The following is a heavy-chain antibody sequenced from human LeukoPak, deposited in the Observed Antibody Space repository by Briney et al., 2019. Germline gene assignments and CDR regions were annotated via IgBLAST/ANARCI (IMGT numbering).Heavy chain of an antibody. D-gene: IGHD1-26*01. CDR3: ARVGATTWY. Sequence: GGSLRLSCAASGFTFDDYAMHWVRQAPGKGLVWVSRINSDGSSTNYADSVKGRFTISRDNAKNTLYLQVNSLRAEDTAVYYCARVGATTWYWGQGTLVTVSS. V-gene: IGHV3-74*01. CDR2: INSDGSST. J-gene: IGHJ4*02. CDR1: GFTFDDYA.